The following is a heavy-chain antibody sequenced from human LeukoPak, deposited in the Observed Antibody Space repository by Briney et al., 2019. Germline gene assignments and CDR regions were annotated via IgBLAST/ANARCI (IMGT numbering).Heavy chain of an antibody. V-gene: IGHV3-48*03. CDR3: ARGGAARPDI. CDR1: GFTFSSYE. Sequence: GGSLRLSCAASGFTFSSYEMNWVRQAPGKGLEWVSYISSSSNSIYYADSVKGRFTISRDNAKNSLYLQMNSLRAEDTAVYYCARGGAARPDIWGQGTMVTVSS. J-gene: IGHJ3*02. D-gene: IGHD6-6*01. CDR2: ISSSSNSI.